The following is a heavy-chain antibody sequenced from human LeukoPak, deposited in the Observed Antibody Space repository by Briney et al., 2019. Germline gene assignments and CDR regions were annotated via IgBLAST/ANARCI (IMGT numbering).Heavy chain of an antibody. V-gene: IGHV3-74*01. D-gene: IGHD6-19*01. J-gene: IGHJ4*02. CDR3: ARAGIAVAGAIDY. CDR1: GFTFSSYW. CDR2: INSDGSST. Sequence: GGSLRLSCAASGFTFSSYWMHWVRHAPGKGLVWVSRINSDGSSTSYADSVKGRFTISRDNAKNSLYLQMNSLRAEDTAVYYCARAGIAVAGAIDYWGQGTLVTVSS.